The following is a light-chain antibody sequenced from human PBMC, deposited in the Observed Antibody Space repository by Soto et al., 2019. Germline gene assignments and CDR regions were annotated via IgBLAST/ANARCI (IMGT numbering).Light chain of an antibody. CDR1: QGISSY. J-gene: IGKJ5*01. Sequence: DIQLTQSPSFLSASVGDRVTITCRASQGISSYLAWYQQKPGKGPKLLIYAAYTLQSGVPSRFSGSGSETEFTLTISSLQPEDFATYYCQQLNSYPITFGQGTRLEIK. V-gene: IGKV1-9*01. CDR3: QQLNSYPIT. CDR2: AAY.